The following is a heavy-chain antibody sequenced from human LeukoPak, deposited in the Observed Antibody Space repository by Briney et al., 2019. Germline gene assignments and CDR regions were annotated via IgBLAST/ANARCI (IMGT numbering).Heavy chain of an antibody. CDR1: GYTLTELS. D-gene: IGHD2-2*01. J-gene: IGHJ4*02. CDR3: ATDVYCSSTSCPTG. V-gene: IGHV1-24*01. CDR2: FDPEDGET. Sequence: ASVKHSCKVSGYTLTELSMHWVRQAPGKGLEWMGGFDPEDGETIYAQKFQGRVTMTEDTSTDTAYMELSSLRSEDTAVYYCATDVYCSSTSCPTGWGQGTLVTVSS.